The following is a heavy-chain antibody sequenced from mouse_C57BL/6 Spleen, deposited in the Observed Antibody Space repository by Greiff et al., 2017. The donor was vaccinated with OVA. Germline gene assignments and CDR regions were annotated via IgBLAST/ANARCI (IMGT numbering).Heavy chain of an antibody. CDR1: GYSITSGYY. V-gene: IGHV3-6*01. D-gene: IGHD2-4*01. CDR3: ARGYDYDEGYFDY. CDR2: ISYDGSN. Sequence: VQLQQSGPGLVKPSQSLSLTCSVPGYSITSGYYWNWIRQFPGNKLEWMGYISYDGSNNYNPSLKNRISITRDTSKNQFFLKLNSVTTEDTATYYCARGYDYDEGYFDYWGQGTTLTVSS. J-gene: IGHJ2*01.